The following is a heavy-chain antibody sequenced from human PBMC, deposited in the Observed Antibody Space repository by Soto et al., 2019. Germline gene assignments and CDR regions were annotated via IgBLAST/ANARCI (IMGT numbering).Heavy chain of an antibody. J-gene: IGHJ6*02. Sequence: QVQLVQSGAEVKKPGSSVKVSCKASGGTFSSYAISWVRQAPGQGLEWMGGIIPIFGTANYAQKVQGRVTITADESTSTADMELSSLRSEDTAVYYCARRDRYCSSTSCYESPYYYGMDVWGQGTTVTVSS. CDR3: ARRDRYCSSTSCYESPYYYGMDV. D-gene: IGHD2-2*01. CDR2: IIPIFGTA. CDR1: GGTFSSYA. V-gene: IGHV1-69*01.